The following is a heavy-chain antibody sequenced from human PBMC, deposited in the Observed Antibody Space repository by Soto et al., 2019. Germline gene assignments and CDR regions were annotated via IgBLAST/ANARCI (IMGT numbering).Heavy chain of an antibody. CDR3: ARGGIAVAGPKYNWFDP. V-gene: IGHV4-34*01. CDR2: INHSGST. D-gene: IGHD6-19*01. CDR1: GGSFGGYY. Sequence: SDTLSLTCAVYGGSFGGYYWSWIRQPPGKGLEWIGEINHSGSTNYNPSLKSRVTISVDTSKNQFSLKLSSVTAADTAVYYCARGGIAVAGPKYNWFDPWGQGTLVTVS. J-gene: IGHJ5*02.